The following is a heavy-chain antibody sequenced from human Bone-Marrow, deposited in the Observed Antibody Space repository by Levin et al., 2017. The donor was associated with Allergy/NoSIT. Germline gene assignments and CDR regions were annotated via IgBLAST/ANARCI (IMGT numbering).Heavy chain of an antibody. D-gene: IGHD3-10*01. CDR2: IYSGDRT. V-gene: IGHV3-66*01. CDR3: ARGPRIGNARGWFDP. CDR1: GFIVNDYY. J-gene: IGHJ5*02. Sequence: ASVKVSCEVSGFIVNDYYMKWVRQAPGKGPECVSVIYSGDRTFYSDSVKGRFAISRENSNNTLYLQMNSLRVEDSAIYYCARGPRIGNARGWFDPWGHGTLVTVTS.